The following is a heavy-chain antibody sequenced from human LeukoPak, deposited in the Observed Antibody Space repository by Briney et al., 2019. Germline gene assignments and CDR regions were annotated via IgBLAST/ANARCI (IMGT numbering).Heavy chain of an antibody. CDR2: INPSGGST. CDR1: GYTFTGYY. V-gene: IGHV1-46*01. D-gene: IGHD1-20*01. CDR3: ARDYFTFTSKSYNFFDP. Sequence: ASVKVSCKASGYTFTGYYMHWVRQAPGQGLEWMGWINPSGGSTSYAQKFQGRVTMTRDMSTSTVYMELSSLRSEDTAVYYCARDYFTFTSKSYNFFDPWGQGTLVTVSS. J-gene: IGHJ5*02.